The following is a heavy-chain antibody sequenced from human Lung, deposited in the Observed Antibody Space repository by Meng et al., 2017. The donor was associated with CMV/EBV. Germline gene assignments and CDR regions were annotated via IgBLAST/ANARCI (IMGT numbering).Heavy chain of an antibody. J-gene: IGHJ4*02. CDR2: ISHAGTT. D-gene: IGHD6-6*01. V-gene: IGHV4-34*01. CDR1: GGSITGYF. CDR3: ARVSSVSSSSL. Sequence: SETLSLTCRVYGGSITGYFWSWIRQPPGKGLEWIGEISHAGTTNYNPSLKSRVSLSLDMSKHQFSLNLSSLTAADTAVYYCARVSSVSSSSLWGQGTLVTVSS.